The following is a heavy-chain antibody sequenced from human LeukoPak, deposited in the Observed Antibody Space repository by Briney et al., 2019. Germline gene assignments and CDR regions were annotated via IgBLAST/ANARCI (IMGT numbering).Heavy chain of an antibody. CDR3: ARARRWRASSSWYVGYYFDY. CDR2: INHSGST. V-gene: IGHV4-34*01. CDR1: GGSFSGYY. J-gene: IGHJ4*02. Sequence: SETLSLTCAVYGGSFSGYYWSWIRQPPGKGLEWIGEINHSGSTNYNPSLKSRVTISVDTSKNQFPLKLSSVTAADTAVYYCARARRWRASSSWYVGYYFDYWGQGTLVTVSS. D-gene: IGHD6-13*01.